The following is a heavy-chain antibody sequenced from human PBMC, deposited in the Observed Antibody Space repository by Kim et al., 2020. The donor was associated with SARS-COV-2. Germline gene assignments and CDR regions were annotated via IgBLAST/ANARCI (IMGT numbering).Heavy chain of an antibody. CDR2: IYYSGST. CDR1: GGSISSYY. CDR3: AREAAAGISRNNWFDP. J-gene: IGHJ5*02. Sequence: SETLSLTCTVSGGSISSYYWSWIRQPPGKGLEWIGYIYYSGSTNYNPSLKSRVTISVDTSKNQFSLKLSSVTAADTAVYYCAREAAAGISRNNWFDPWGQGTLVTVSS. V-gene: IGHV4-59*01. D-gene: IGHD6-13*01.